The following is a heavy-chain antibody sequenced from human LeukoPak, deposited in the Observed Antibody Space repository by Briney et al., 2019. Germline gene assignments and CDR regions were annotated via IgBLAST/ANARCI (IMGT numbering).Heavy chain of an antibody. Sequence: SETLSLTCTVSGGSISSYYWSWIRQPPGKGLEWIGYIYYSGSTNYNPSLKSRVTISVDTSKNQFSLKLSSVTAADTAVYYCARESTAAGTRSRFDPWGQGTLVTVSS. CDR2: IYYSGST. CDR3: ARESTAAGTRSRFDP. J-gene: IGHJ5*02. D-gene: IGHD6-13*01. CDR1: GGSISSYY. V-gene: IGHV4-59*12.